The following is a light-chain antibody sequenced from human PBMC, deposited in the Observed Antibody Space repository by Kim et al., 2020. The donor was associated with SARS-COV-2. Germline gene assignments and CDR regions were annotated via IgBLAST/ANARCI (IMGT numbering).Light chain of an antibody. V-gene: IGKV1-33*01. CDR1: QDISNY. J-gene: IGKJ4*01. Sequence: VSVGDRVTITCQASQDISNYLNWYQQKPGKAPRLLIYDASNLEIGVPSRFSGSGSGTDFSFTISSLQAEDFATYYCQQHDNLPLTFGGGTKVDIK. CDR2: DAS. CDR3: QQHDNLPLT.